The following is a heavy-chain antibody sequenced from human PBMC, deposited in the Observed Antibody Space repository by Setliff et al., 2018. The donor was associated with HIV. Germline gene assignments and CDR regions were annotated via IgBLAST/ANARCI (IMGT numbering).Heavy chain of an antibody. Sequence: TLSLTCTVSGGSISSGNYYWSWIRQHPDKGLEWIGYIYYSGSAYYNPSLRSRVTISVDKSKNQFSLKLSSVTAADTAVYYCARDQGSVWDYWGQGTLVTVSS. V-gene: IGHV4-31*03. CDR1: GGSISSGNYY. J-gene: IGHJ4*02. D-gene: IGHD1-26*01. CDR3: ARDQGSVWDY. CDR2: IYYSGSA.